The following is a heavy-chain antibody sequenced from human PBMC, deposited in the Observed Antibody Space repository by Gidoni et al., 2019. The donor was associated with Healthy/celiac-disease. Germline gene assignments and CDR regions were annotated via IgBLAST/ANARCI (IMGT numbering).Heavy chain of an antibody. D-gene: IGHD3-3*01. V-gene: IGHV2-5*02. J-gene: IGHJ5*02. CDR2: IYGDDDR. CDR1: GFSLSTSGVG. CDR3: AHSGYDFWSGGSRNWFDP. Sequence: QITLKESGPTLVKHTQTLTLNSTVSGFSLSTSGVGGGWILQPPGKALEWLALIYGDDDRRYSPSLKSSLTITKDTSKSQVVLTMTNMDPVNTATYYFAHSGYDFWSGGSRNWFDPWGQGTLVTVSS.